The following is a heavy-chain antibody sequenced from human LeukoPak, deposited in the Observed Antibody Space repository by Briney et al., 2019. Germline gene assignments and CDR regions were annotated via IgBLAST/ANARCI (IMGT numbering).Heavy chain of an antibody. Sequence: PGGSLRLSCAASGFTFGDYAMSWFRQAPGKGLEWVGFIRSKAYGGTTEYAASVKGRFTISRDDSKSIAYLQMNSLKTEDTAVYYCTRDRDIVVVPAALYYYYMDVWGKGTTVTVSS. CDR2: IRSKAYGGTT. V-gene: IGHV3-49*03. D-gene: IGHD2-2*01. CDR1: GFTFGDYA. J-gene: IGHJ6*03. CDR3: TRDRDIVVVPAALYYYYMDV.